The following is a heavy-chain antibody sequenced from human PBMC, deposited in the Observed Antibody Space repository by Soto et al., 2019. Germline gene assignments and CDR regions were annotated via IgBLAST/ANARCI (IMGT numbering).Heavy chain of an antibody. D-gene: IGHD1-26*01. J-gene: IGHJ5*02. CDR1: GVSFSGYY. V-gene: IGHV4-59*01. CDR3: ARNSGSYYRWFDP. CDR2: IYYSGST. Sequence: SETLSLTCAVYGVSFSGYYWSWIRQPPGKGLEWIGYIYYSGSTNYNPSLKSRVTISVDTSKNQFSLKLNSVTAADTAVYYCARNSGSYYRWFDPWGQGTLVTVSS.